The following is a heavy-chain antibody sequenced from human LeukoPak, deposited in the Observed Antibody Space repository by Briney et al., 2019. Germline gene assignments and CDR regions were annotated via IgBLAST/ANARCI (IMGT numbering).Heavy chain of an antibody. CDR2: INQSGFS. CDR3: AKSNGYGLIDY. Sequence: SETLSLTCTIYNGLFSGYYWSWIRQSPGKGLEWIGEINQSGFSKYNPSLKSRVTVSVDTSKKLFSLKLSSVTAADTAMYYCAKSNGYGLIDYWGQGTLVTVSS. CDR1: NGLFSGYY. V-gene: IGHV4-34*01. J-gene: IGHJ4*02. D-gene: IGHD5-12*01.